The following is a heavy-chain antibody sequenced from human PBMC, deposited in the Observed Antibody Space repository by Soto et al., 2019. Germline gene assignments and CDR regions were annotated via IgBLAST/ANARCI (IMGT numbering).Heavy chain of an antibody. J-gene: IGHJ6*02. V-gene: IGHV3-53*01. D-gene: IGHD3-22*01. CDR3: ARGIVGMMIDYYYGMDV. CDR1: GFIVSSNY. CDR2: IYSGGST. Sequence: EVQLVESVGGLIQAGGSLRLSCAASGFIVSSNYMSWVRKAAGKGLEWVSLIYSGGSTYYADSVRGRFTISRDNSKNTLYRQMNSLRVEDTALYYCARGIVGMMIDYYYGMDVCGHGTTDTVSS.